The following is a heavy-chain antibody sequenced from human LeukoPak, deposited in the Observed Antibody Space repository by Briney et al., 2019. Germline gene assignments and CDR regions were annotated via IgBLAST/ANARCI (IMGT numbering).Heavy chain of an antibody. CDR2: IRYDASNK. CDR1: GLTFSNYG. Sequence: GGSLRLSCAASGLTFSNYGMHWVRQAPGKGQEWVAFIRYDASNKYYADSVKGRFSISRDNSRNTLYLQMSSLRAEDTAVYYCATNSSGWFHWGQGALVTVSS. V-gene: IGHV3-30*02. D-gene: IGHD6-19*01. J-gene: IGHJ4*02. CDR3: ATNSSGWFH.